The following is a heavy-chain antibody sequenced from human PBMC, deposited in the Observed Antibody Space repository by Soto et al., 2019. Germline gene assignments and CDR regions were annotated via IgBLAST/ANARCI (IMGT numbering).Heavy chain of an antibody. CDR2: IYYSGST. V-gene: IGHV4-61*01. CDR1: GGSVSSGSYY. Sequence: SETLSLTCTVSGGSVSSGSYYWSWIRQPPGKGLEWIGYIYYSGSTNYNPSLKSRVTISVDTSKNQFSLKLSSVTAADTAVYYCARDIRLRFLESGPIDYWGQGTLVTVSS. CDR3: ARDIRLRFLESGPIDY. D-gene: IGHD3-3*01. J-gene: IGHJ4*02.